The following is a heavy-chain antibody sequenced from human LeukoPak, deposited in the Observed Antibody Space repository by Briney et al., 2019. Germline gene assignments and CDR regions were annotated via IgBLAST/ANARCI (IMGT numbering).Heavy chain of an antibody. Sequence: PGGSLRLSCAASGFTVSSNYMSWVRQAPGKGLEWVSVIYSGGSTYYADSVKGRFTISRDNSKNTLYLQMNSLRAEDTAAYYCARWNPRSVVAATNWFDPWGQGTLVTVSS. V-gene: IGHV3-66*01. D-gene: IGHD2-15*01. CDR2: IYSGGST. CDR1: GFTVSSNY. J-gene: IGHJ5*02. CDR3: ARWNPRSVVAATNWFDP.